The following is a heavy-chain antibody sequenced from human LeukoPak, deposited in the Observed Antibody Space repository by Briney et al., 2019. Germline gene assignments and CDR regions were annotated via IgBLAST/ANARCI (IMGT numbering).Heavy chain of an antibody. D-gene: IGHD1-26*01. CDR3: AKDAVGATAYYFDY. CDR2: ISSSGDT. J-gene: IGHJ4*02. Sequence: HAGGSLRLSCAASGFTFSSYAMSWVRQAPGKGLEWVSAISSSGDTYYADSVRGRFTISRDNSKNTLYLQMNSLRAEDTAVYYCAKDAVGATAYYFDYWGQGTLVTVSS. V-gene: IGHV3-23*01. CDR1: GFTFSSYA.